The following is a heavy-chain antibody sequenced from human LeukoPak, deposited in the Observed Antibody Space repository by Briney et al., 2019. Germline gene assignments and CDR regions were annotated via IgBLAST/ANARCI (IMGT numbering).Heavy chain of an antibody. CDR3: ASLPRDSYGFSGSAFDI. Sequence: GESLKISCKGSGYSFTSYWIGWVRQMPGKGLEWMGIIYPGDPDTRYSPSFQGQVTISADKSISTAYLQWSSLKASDTAMYYCASLPRDSYGFSGSAFDIWGQGTMVTVSS. CDR2: IYPGDPDT. CDR1: GYSFTSYW. V-gene: IGHV5-51*01. D-gene: IGHD5-18*01. J-gene: IGHJ3*02.